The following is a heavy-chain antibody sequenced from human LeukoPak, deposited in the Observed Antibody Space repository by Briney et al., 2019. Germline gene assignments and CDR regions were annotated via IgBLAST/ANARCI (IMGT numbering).Heavy chain of an antibody. V-gene: IGHV1-8*01. J-gene: IGHJ4*02. CDR1: GYTFTSYD. Sequence: ASVKVSCKASGYTFTSYDINWVRQATGQGLEWMGWMNPNSGNTGYAQKFQGRVTMTRNTSISTAYMELSSLRSEDTAVYYCARLYSYGWYGDYWGRGTLVTVSS. D-gene: IGHD5-18*01. CDR3: ARLYSYGWYGDY. CDR2: MNPNSGNT.